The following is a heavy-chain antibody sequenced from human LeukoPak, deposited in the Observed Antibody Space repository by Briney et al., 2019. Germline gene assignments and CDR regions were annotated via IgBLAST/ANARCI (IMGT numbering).Heavy chain of an antibody. Sequence: GGSLRLSCAASGFTFTTYGMNWLRQAPGKGLEWVSYLSGRSNSIYYAESVKGRFTISRDNAKNSLYLQMSSLRAEDTAVYYCGRADQKWFGESMVDYWGQGTLVTVSS. V-gene: IGHV3-48*04. D-gene: IGHD3-10*01. CDR1: GFTFTTYG. CDR2: LSGRSNSI. CDR3: GRADQKWFGESMVDY. J-gene: IGHJ4*02.